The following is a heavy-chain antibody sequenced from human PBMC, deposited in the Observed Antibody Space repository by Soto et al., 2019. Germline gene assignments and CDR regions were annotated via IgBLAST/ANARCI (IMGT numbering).Heavy chain of an antibody. D-gene: IGHD6-19*01. Sequence: ESGGGVVQPGRSLRLSCAASGFTFSSYGMHWVRQAPGKGLEWVAVISYDGSNKYYADSVKGRLTISRDNSKNTLYLQMNSLRAEDTAVYYCAKDITVAGSRWGYYYYYGLDVWGQGTTVTVSS. CDR3: AKDITVAGSRWGYYYYYGLDV. V-gene: IGHV3-30*18. CDR2: ISYDGSNK. J-gene: IGHJ6*02. CDR1: GFTFSSYG.